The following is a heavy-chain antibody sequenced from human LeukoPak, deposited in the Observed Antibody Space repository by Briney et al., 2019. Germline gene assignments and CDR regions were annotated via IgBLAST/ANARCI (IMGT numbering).Heavy chain of an antibody. Sequence: PGGSLRLSCAASGFTFSNHEMNWVRQAPGKGLEWVAVISYDGSNKYYADSVKGRFTISRDNSKNTLYLQMNSLRAEDTAVYYCARARPLNLGYCSSTSCYGPFDYWGQGTLVTVSS. D-gene: IGHD2-2*01. CDR3: ARARPLNLGYCSSTSCYGPFDY. CDR1: GFTFSNHE. CDR2: ISYDGSNK. J-gene: IGHJ4*02. V-gene: IGHV3-30-3*01.